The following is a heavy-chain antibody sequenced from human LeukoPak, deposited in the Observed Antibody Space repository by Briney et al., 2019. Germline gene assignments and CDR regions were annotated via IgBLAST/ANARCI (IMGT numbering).Heavy chain of an antibody. V-gene: IGHV3-23*01. CDR3: AKFLGVSVWYGISGP. D-gene: IGHD3-10*01. Sequence: GSLRLSCAASGFIFSNYAMSWVRQAPGKGLEWVSAITNSGGTTYYADSVKGRFTISSDNSKNTPYLQMNSLRAEDTAVYYCAKFLGVSVWYGISGPWGQGTLVTVSS. CDR2: ITNSGGTT. CDR1: GFIFSNYA. J-gene: IGHJ5*02.